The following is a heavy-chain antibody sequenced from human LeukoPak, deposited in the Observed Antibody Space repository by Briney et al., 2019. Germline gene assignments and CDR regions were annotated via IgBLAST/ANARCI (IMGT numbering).Heavy chain of an antibody. Sequence: GGSLRLSCAASGFTFSSYCMSWVRQAPGKGLEWVANIKQDGSEEYYVDSVKGRFTISRDNAKNSLYLQMNSLRAEDTAVYYCARGRGNDYWGQGTQVTVSS. J-gene: IGHJ4*02. CDR1: GFTFSSYC. V-gene: IGHV3-7*05. CDR3: ARGRGNDY. CDR2: IKQDGSEE.